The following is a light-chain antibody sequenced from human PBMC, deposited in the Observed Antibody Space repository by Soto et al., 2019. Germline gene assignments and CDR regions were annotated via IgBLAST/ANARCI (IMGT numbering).Light chain of an antibody. Sequence: EIVMTQSPATLSVSPGERASLSCRARQSVSSNLAWYQQKPGQAPRLIIYGAFTRATGIPARFSGSGSGTEFTLTISSLQSEDFAVYYCQQYNNWSPLTFGGGTKVEIK. CDR1: QSVSSN. CDR2: GAF. J-gene: IGKJ4*01. CDR3: QQYNNWSPLT. V-gene: IGKV3-15*01.